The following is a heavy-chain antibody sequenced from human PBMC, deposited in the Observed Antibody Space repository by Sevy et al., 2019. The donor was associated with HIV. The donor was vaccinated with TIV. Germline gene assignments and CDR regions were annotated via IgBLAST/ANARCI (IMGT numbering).Heavy chain of an antibody. CDR3: AKGSYGSGSYYIGGGDYFDY. Sequence: GGSLRLSCAASGFTFSSYAMSWVRQAPGKGLEWVSAISGSGGSTCYADSVKGRFTISRDNSKNTLYLQMNSLRAEDTALYYGAKGSYGSGSYYIGGGDYFDYWGQGTLVTVSS. D-gene: IGHD3-10*01. CDR1: GFTFSSYA. V-gene: IGHV3-23*01. CDR2: ISGSGGST. J-gene: IGHJ4*02.